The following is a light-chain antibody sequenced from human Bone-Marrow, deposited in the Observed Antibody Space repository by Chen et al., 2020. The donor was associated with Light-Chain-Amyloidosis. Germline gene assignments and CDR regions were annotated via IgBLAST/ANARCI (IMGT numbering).Light chain of an antibody. V-gene: IGLV6-57*01. CDR1: SGSIATNY. Sequence: NFMLTQPHSVSESPGKTVIISCTRSSGSIATNYVQWSQQRPGSSPTTVIYEDDQRPSGVPDRFSGSSDRSSNSAYLTSSGLKAEDEADYYCQSYQGSSQGVFGGGTKLTVL. CDR2: EDD. CDR3: QSYQGSSQGV. J-gene: IGLJ3*02.